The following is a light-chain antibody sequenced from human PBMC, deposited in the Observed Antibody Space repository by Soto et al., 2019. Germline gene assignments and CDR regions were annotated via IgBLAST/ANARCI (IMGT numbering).Light chain of an antibody. Sequence: QSVLTQPPSASGTPGQRVTISCSGSSSNIGSNTVNWYQQLPGTAPKLLIYTNNHRPSGVPDRFSGSKSGTSDSLAISGLQSEDEADYYCAAWDDSLNGPVFGGGTQLTVL. CDR2: TNN. CDR1: SSNIGSNT. CDR3: AAWDDSLNGPV. J-gene: IGLJ2*01. V-gene: IGLV1-44*01.